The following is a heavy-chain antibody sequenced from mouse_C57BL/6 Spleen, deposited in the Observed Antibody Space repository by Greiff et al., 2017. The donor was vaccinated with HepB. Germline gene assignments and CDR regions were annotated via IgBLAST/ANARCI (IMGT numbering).Heavy chain of an antibody. D-gene: IGHD1-1*01. J-gene: IGHJ2*01. CDR3: TRKADYYGSSYDFDY. CDR1: GYTFTSYW. Sequence: VQLQQSGTVLARPGASVKMSCKTSGYTFTSYWMHWVNQRPGQGLEWIGAIYPGNSDTSYNQKFKGKAKLTAVTSASTAYMELSSLTNEDSAVYYCTRKADYYGSSYDFDYWGQGTTLTVSS. CDR2: IYPGNSDT. V-gene: IGHV1-5*01.